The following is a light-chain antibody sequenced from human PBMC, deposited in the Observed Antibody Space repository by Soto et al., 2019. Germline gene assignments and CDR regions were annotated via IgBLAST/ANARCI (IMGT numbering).Light chain of an antibody. J-gene: IGKJ1*01. Sequence: EIVMTRSPATLSVSPGERATLSCRASQSVSSNLAWYQEKPGQAPRLLIYGASTRATGIPVRFSGSGSGTEFTLTISSLQSEDFAVYYCQQYNNWPQTFGQGTKVDIK. V-gene: IGKV3-15*01. CDR1: QSVSSN. CDR2: GAS. CDR3: QQYNNWPQT.